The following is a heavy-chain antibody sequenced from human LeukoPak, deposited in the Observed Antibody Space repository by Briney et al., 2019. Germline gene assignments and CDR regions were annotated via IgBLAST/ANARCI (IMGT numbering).Heavy chain of an antibody. V-gene: IGHV3-21*01. CDR3: ARPPDNYYYYYMDV. J-gene: IGHJ6*03. CDR1: GFTFSSYS. Sequence: GGSLRLSCAASGFTFSSYSMNWVRQAPGKGLEWVSSISSSSSNIYYADSVKGRFTISRDNAKNSLYLQMNSLRAEDTAVYYCARPPDNYYYYYMDVWGKGTTVTVSS. CDR2: ISSSSSNI.